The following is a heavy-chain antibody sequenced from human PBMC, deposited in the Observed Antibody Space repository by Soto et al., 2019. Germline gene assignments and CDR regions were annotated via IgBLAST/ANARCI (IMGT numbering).Heavy chain of an antibody. J-gene: IGHJ6*02. CDR2: ISYDGSNK. D-gene: IGHD3-10*01. V-gene: IGHV3-30-3*01. CDR3: ARGVGEAYYYYGMDV. CDR1: GFTFSSYA. Sequence: QVQLVESGGGVVQPGRSLRLSCAASGFTFSSYAMHWVRQAPGKGLEWVAVISYDGSNKYYADSVKGRFTISRDNSKNTLDLQMNSLRAEDTAVYYCARGVGEAYYYYGMDVWGQGTTVTVSS.